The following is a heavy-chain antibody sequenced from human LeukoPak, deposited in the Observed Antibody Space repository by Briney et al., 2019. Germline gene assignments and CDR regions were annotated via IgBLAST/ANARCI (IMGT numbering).Heavy chain of an antibody. D-gene: IGHD3-10*01. CDR2: ISGSGGST. J-gene: IGHJ4*02. V-gene: IGHV3-23*01. CDR1: GFTFSSYA. Sequence: SGGSLRLSCAASGFTFSSYAMSWVRQAPGKGLEWVSAISGSGGSTYYADSVKGRFTISRDNAKNSLYLQMNSLRADDTAVYYCARDPSNFYYYGSGSYPEYWGQGTLVTVSS. CDR3: ARDPSNFYYYGSGSYPEY.